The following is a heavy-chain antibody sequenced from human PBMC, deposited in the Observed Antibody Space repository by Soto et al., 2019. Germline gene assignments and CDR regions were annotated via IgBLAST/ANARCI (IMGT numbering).Heavy chain of an antibody. CDR2: IYYSGST. V-gene: IGHV4-31*03. D-gene: IGHD4-17*01. J-gene: IGHJ5*02. CDR1: GGSISSGGYY. Sequence: QVQLQESGPGLVKPSQTLSLTCTVSGGSISSGGYYWSWIRQHPGKGLERIGYIYYSGSTYYNPSLKSRVTISVDTSKNQFSLKLSSVTAADTAVYYCARYGGDYHLRFDPWGQGTLVTVSS. CDR3: ARYGGDYHLRFDP.